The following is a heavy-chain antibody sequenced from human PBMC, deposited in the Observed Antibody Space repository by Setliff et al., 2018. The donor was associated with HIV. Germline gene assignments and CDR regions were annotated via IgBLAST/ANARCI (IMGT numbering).Heavy chain of an antibody. CDR3: ATDRDATMVPGADY. V-gene: IGHV1-18*01. CDR2: ISAYNGDT. CDR1: GYTFTSYG. J-gene: IGHJ4*02. D-gene: IGHD3-10*01. Sequence: ASVKVSCKASGYTFTSYGISWVRQAPGQGLEWMGWISAYNGDTNYAQKLQGRVTMTTDTSTSTVFMELSSLNSEDTAVYYCATDRDATMVPGADYWGQGTLVTVSS.